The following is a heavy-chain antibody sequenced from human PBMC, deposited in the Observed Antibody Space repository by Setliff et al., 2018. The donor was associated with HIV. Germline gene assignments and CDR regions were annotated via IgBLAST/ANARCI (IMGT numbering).Heavy chain of an antibody. CDR3: ARGAPYCNHGICHLFDY. J-gene: IGHJ4*01. CDR2: INHSEST. CDR1: GGSFSDYY. Sequence: SETLSLTCAVYGGSFSDYYWGWIRQSPGKGLEWIGEINHSESTNYNPSLKSRVSISIDTSKNQFSLRLTSVTAADTAVYYCARGAPYCNHGICHLFDYWGHGNLVTVSS. D-gene: IGHD2-8*01. V-gene: IGHV4-34*01.